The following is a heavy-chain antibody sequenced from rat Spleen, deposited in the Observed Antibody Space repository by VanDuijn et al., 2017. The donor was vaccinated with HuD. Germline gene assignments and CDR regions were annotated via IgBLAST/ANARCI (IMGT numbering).Heavy chain of an antibody. V-gene: IGHV2S63*01. D-gene: IGHD1-11*01. Sequence: VQLKESGPGLVQPSQTLSLTCTVSGISFTDYSVHWVRQPPGKGLEWMGVMWRSGSTDYNSALKSRLSISRDTSKNQVFLKMNSLQSEDTTTYYCAREDYGGSYYFDYWGQGVMVTVSS. CDR2: MWRSGST. CDR3: AREDYGGSYYFDY. CDR1: GISFTDYS. J-gene: IGHJ2*01.